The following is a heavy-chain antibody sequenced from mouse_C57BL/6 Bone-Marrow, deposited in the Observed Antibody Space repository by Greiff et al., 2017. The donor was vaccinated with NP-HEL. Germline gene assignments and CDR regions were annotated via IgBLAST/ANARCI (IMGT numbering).Heavy chain of an antibody. CDR2: ISNGGGST. Sequence: EVKVVESGGGLVQPGGSLKLSCAASGFTFSDYYMYWVRQTPEKRLEWVAYISNGGGSTYYPDTVKGRFTISRDNAKNTLYLQMSRLKSEDTAMYYCARHAPYDYDDGYYAMDYWGQGTSVTVSS. V-gene: IGHV5-12*01. CDR1: GFTFSDYY. D-gene: IGHD2-4*01. J-gene: IGHJ4*01. CDR3: ARHAPYDYDDGYYAMDY.